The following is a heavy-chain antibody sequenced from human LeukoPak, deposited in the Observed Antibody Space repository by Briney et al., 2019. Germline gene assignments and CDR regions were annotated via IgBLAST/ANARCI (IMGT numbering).Heavy chain of an antibody. CDR3: AKPGYCSGGSCSFDY. J-gene: IGHJ4*02. V-gene: IGHV3-23*01. CDR1: GFTFSSYA. CDR2: ISGSGGST. D-gene: IGHD2-15*01. Sequence: GGPLRLSCAASGFTFSSYAMSWVRQAPGKGLEGGSAISGSGGSTYYADSVKGRFTISRDNSKNTLYLQMNSLRAEDTAVYYCAKPGYCSGGSCSFDYWGQGTLVTVSS.